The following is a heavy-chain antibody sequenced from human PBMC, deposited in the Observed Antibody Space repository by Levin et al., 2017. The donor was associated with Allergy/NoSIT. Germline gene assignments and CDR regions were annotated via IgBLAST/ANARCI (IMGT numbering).Heavy chain of an antibody. Sequence: PPASVKVSCKASGGTFSTYGINWVRQAPGQGLEWMGGIIPIFATPNYARKFQGRVTISADESTTTAYMELTSLDSEDTAVYYCARDGSRDGNNFYFDYWGQGTLVTVSS. D-gene: IGHD5-24*01. CDR1: GGTFSTYG. CDR2: IIPIFATP. CDR3: ARDGSRDGNNFYFDY. V-gene: IGHV1-69*13. J-gene: IGHJ4*02.